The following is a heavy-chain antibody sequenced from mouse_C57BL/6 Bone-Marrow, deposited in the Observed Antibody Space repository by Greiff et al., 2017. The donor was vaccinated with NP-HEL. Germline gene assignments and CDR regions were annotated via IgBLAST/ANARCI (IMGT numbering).Heavy chain of an antibody. Sequence: EVQLQQSGAELVRPGSSVKMSCKTSGFTFTSYGINWVKQRPGQGLEWIGYIYSGNGYTYYNEKVKGKVTLSTDTSYNTAYMQLSSLTSVDSAINVCARYPSYGCYYYAVDYWGQGTSVTVSS. CDR3: ARYPSYGCYYYAVDY. CDR2: IYSGNGYT. D-gene: IGHD2-2*01. CDR1: GFTFTSYG. V-gene: IGHV1-58*01. J-gene: IGHJ4*01.